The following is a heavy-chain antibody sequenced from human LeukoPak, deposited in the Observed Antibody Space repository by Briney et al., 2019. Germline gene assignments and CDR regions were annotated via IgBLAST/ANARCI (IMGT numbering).Heavy chain of an antibody. D-gene: IGHD4-17*01. Sequence: SETLSLTCAVYGGSFSGYYCSWIRQPPGKGLEWIGGINHSGSTNYNPSLKSRVTISVDTSKNQFSLKLSSVTAADTAVYYCTYSTVTTDYWGQGTLVTVSS. J-gene: IGHJ4*02. CDR2: INHSGST. CDR3: TYSTVTTDY. CDR1: GGSFSGYY. V-gene: IGHV4-34*01.